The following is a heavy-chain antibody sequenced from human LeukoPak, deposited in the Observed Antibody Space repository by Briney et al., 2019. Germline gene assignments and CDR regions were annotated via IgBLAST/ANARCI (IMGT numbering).Heavy chain of an antibody. CDR2: IKSKSDGGTT. CDR3: TITAAGRQGCDY. CDR1: GFTVTNAW. J-gene: IGHJ4*02. D-gene: IGHD6-13*01. Sequence: GGSLRLSCAASGFTVTNAWMTWVRQAPGKGLEWXXRIKSKSDGGTTDYAAPVKGSFTISRDDSKNTLYLQMNSLKTEDTAVYYCTITAAGRQGCDYWGQGTLVTVSS. V-gene: IGHV3-15*01.